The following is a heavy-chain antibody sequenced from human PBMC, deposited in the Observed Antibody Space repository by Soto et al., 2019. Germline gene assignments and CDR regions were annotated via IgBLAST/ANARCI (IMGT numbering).Heavy chain of an antibody. V-gene: IGHV4-34*01. CDR3: ARGGAAAGNSLNNWFDP. CDR2: INHSGST. CDR1: GGSSSGYY. J-gene: IGHJ5*02. D-gene: IGHD6-13*01. Sequence: SETLSLTCAVYGGSSSGYYWSWIRQPPGKGLEWIGEINHSGSTNYNPSLKSRVTISVDTSKNQFSLKLSSVTAADTAVYYCARGGAAAGNSLNNWFDPWGQGTLVTVSS.